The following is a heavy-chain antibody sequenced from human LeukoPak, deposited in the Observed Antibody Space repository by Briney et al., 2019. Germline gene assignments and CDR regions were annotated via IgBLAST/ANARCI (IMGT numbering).Heavy chain of an antibody. D-gene: IGHD3-16*02. V-gene: IGHV1-2*02. CDR3: AREIMITFGGVIIVNWFDP. J-gene: IGHJ5*02. CDR2: INPNSGGT. CDR1: GYTFTGYY. Sequence: ASVKVSCKASGYTFTGYYMHWVRQAPGQGLEWMGWINPNSGGTNYAQKFQGRVTMTRDTSISTAYMELSRLRSDDTAVYYCAREIMITFGGVIIVNWFDPWGQGTLVTVSS.